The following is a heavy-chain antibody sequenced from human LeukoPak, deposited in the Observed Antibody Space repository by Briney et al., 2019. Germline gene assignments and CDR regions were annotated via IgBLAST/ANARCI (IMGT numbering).Heavy chain of an antibody. CDR2: ISVSGGST. Sequence: GGFLRLYCAASGFTFSSYAMSWLRQAPGKGLEWVSTISVSGGSTYYADSVKGRFTISRDNSKSTLYLQMNSLRAEDTAIYYCAKDNSKYRVGAEFDYWGQGTLVTVSS. CDR3: AKDNSKYRVGAEFDY. J-gene: IGHJ4*02. V-gene: IGHV3-23*01. D-gene: IGHD1-26*01. CDR1: GFTFSSYA.